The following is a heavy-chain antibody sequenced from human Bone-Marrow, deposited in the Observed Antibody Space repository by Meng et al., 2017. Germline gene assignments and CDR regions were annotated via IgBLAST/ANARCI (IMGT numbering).Heavy chain of an antibody. Sequence: SLKISCAASGFPFDDYAMHWVRPAPGKGLEWVSGISWNSGSTIYYADSVKGRFTISRDNAKNSLYLQMNSLRAEDTAVYYCARDDDRYYDSSGYQLDYWGQGTLVTVSS. V-gene: IGHV3-9*01. J-gene: IGHJ4*02. CDR1: GFPFDDYA. D-gene: IGHD3-22*01. CDR3: ARDDDRYYDSSGYQLDY. CDR2: ISWNSGSTI.